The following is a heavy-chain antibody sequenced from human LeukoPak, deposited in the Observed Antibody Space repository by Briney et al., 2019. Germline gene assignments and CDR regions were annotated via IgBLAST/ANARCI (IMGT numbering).Heavy chain of an antibody. Sequence: PGGSLRLSCAASGFTFSSYWMSWVRQAPGKGLEWVANIKQDGSEKYYVDSVKGRFTISRDNAKNSLYLQMNSLRAEDTAVYYCARDTRRGYYDSSDLFGYWGQGTLVTVSS. CDR3: ARDTRRGYYDSSDLFGY. CDR1: GFTFSSYW. D-gene: IGHD3-22*01. J-gene: IGHJ4*02. CDR2: IKQDGSEK. V-gene: IGHV3-7*01.